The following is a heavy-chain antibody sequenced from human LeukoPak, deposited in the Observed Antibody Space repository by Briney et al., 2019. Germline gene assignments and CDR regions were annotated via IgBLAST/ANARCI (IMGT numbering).Heavy chain of an antibody. CDR3: ARAVRLSSTAMVFGY. Sequence: ASVKVSCKASGYTFTSYGISWVRQAPGQGLEWMGWINPNSGGTNYAQKFQGWVTMTRDTSISTAYMELSRLRSDDTAVYYCARAVRLSSTAMVFGYWGQGTLVTVSS. D-gene: IGHD5-18*01. CDR1: GYTFTSYG. J-gene: IGHJ4*02. V-gene: IGHV1-2*04. CDR2: INPNSGGT.